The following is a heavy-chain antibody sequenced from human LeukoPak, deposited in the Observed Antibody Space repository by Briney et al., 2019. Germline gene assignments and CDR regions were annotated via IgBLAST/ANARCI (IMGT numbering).Heavy chain of an antibody. D-gene: IGHD4-17*01. CDR3: ARGAASYGAPTIDY. V-gene: IGHV3-74*01. CDR1: GFTFSSDW. J-gene: IGHJ4*02. CDR2: INSDGSST. Sequence: PGGSLRLSCAASGFTFSSDWMHWGRQAPGKGRGWVSRINSDGSSTSYADSVKGRFTISRDNAKNTLYLQMNSLRAEDTAVYYCARGAASYGAPTIDYWGQGTLVTVSS.